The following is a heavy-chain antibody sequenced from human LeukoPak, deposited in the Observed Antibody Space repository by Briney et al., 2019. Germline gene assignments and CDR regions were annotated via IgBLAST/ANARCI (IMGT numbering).Heavy chain of an antibody. D-gene: IGHD3-10*01. V-gene: IGHV3-21*01. Sequence: PGGSLRLSRAASGFTFSSYSMNWVRQAPGKGLEWVSSISTRSSYIYYADSVKGRFTISRDNARNSLSLQMNSLRAEDTAVYYCAARDSYGSGSYPIDYWGQGTLVTVSP. CDR2: ISTRSSYI. CDR1: GFTFSSYS. CDR3: AARDSYGSGSYPIDY. J-gene: IGHJ4*02.